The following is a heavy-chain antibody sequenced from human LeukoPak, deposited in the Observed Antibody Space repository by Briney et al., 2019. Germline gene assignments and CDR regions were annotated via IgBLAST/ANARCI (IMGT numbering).Heavy chain of an antibody. Sequence: GESLKISCKGSGYRFTSYWIGWVRQMPGKGLEGMGIIYHGDSDTRYSPSFQGQENISADKSNSTAYLQWSSLKASDTAMYYCARPTLYCSSTSCYSNLFDYWGQGTLVTVSS. J-gene: IGHJ4*02. CDR2: IYHGDSDT. D-gene: IGHD2-2*01. CDR3: ARPTLYCSSTSCYSNLFDY. V-gene: IGHV5-51*01. CDR1: GYRFTSYW.